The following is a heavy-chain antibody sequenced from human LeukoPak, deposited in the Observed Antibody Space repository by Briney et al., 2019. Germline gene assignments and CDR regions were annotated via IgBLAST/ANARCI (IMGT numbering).Heavy chain of an antibody. CDR3: AKEGVSCRTSCYFYYYYGMDV. D-gene: IGHD2-2*01. CDR1: GFTFSSYA. J-gene: IGHJ6*02. CDR2: ISGSGGST. Sequence: PGGSLRLSCAASGFTFSSYAMSWVRQAPGKGLEWVSAISGSGGSTYYADSVKGRFTISRDNSKNTLYLQVNSLRAEDTAVYYCAKEGVSCRTSCYFYYYYGMDVWGQGTTVTVSS. V-gene: IGHV3-23*01.